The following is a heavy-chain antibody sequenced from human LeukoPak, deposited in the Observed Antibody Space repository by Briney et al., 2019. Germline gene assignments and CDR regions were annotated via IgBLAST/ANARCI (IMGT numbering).Heavy chain of an antibody. CDR3: ARSGRWSGYSVRYYYYYIDV. D-gene: IGHD3-3*01. CDR2: ISSDSSSI. Sequence: PGGSLRLSCAASGFTFSTYSMNWVRQAPGKGLEWISYISSDSSSIYYADSVKGRFTISRDNARNSLYLQMNSLRAEDTAVFYCARSGRWSGYSVRYYYYYIDVWGKGTTVTVSS. CDR1: GFTFSTYS. V-gene: IGHV3-48*01. J-gene: IGHJ6*03.